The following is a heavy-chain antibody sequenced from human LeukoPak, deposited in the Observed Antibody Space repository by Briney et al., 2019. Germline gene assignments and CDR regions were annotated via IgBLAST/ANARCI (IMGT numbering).Heavy chain of an antibody. J-gene: IGHJ4*02. Sequence: TSETLSLTCTVSGGSISSYYWSWIRQPAGKGLEWIGRIYSSGSTNYNPPLKSRVTMSVDTSKNQFSLKLSSVTAADTAVYYCATVLRFLEWLPLYFDYWGQGTLVTVSS. CDR3: ATVLRFLEWLPLYFDY. V-gene: IGHV4-4*07. CDR2: IYSSGST. CDR1: GGSISSYY. D-gene: IGHD3-3*01.